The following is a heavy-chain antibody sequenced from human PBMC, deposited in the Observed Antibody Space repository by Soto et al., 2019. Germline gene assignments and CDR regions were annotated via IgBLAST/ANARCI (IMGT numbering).Heavy chain of an antibody. V-gene: IGHV1-69*13. J-gene: IGHJ4*02. D-gene: IGHD4-4*01. CDR1: GGTFSSYA. Sequence: GASVKVSCKASGGTFSSYAISWVRQAPGQGLEWMGGIIPIFGTANYAQKFQGRVTITADESTSTAYMELSSLRSEDTAVYYCARYPFDYSNYPLDYWGQGTLVTVSS. CDR3: ARYPFDYSNYPLDY. CDR2: IIPIFGTA.